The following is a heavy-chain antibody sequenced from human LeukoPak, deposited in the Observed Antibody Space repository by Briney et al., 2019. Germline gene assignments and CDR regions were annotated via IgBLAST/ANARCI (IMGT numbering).Heavy chain of an antibody. Sequence: SETLSLTCAVYGGSFSGYYWSWIRQPPGKGLEWIEEINHSGSTNYNPSLKSRVTISVDTSKNQFSLKLSSVTAADTAVYYCASLFEGDYYDSSGYYYDRAKFDYWGQGTLVTVSS. CDR3: ASLFEGDYYDSSGYYYDRAKFDY. D-gene: IGHD3-22*01. CDR1: GGSFSGYY. CDR2: INHSGST. J-gene: IGHJ4*02. V-gene: IGHV4-34*01.